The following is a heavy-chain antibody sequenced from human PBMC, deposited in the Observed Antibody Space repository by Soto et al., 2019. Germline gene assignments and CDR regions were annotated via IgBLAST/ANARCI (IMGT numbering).Heavy chain of an antibody. CDR3: ARQETTMTKTDY. CDR1: GGSISSSSYY. D-gene: IGHD3-22*01. J-gene: IGHJ4*02. Sequence: SETLSLTCTVSGGSISSSSYYWGWIRQPPGKGPEWIGSIYYSGSTYYNPSLKIRFPFSLDPSKTHFSLKLVSVPAADTAVYYCARQETTMTKTDYGGQETLVTVSS. V-gene: IGHV4-39*01. CDR2: IYYSGST.